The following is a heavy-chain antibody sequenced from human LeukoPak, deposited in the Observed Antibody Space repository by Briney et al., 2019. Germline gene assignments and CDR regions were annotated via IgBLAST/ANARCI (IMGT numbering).Heavy chain of an antibody. J-gene: IGHJ6*03. CDR2: IIPIFGTA. Sequence: SVKVSCKASGGTFSSYAISWVRQAPGQGLEWMGGIIPIFGTANYAQKFQGRVTITTDEPTSTAYMELSSLRSEDTAVYYCARSAYYYYYYMAVWGKGTTVTVSS. V-gene: IGHV1-69*05. CDR3: ARSAYYYYYYMAV. CDR1: GGTFSSYA.